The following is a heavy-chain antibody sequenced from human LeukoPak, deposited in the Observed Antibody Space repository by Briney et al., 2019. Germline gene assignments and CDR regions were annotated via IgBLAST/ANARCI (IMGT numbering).Heavy chain of an antibody. CDR3: AKDSLRERIVGSTTRGVNDY. D-gene: IGHD1-26*01. V-gene: IGHV3-30*02. Sequence: PGGSLRLSCAASGFVFSSYGMHWVRQAPGKGLERVAFIRYDGRNKYYADSVKGRFTISRDNSKNTLYLQMNSLRGEDTAVYYCAKDSLRERIVGSTTRGVNDYWGQGTLVTVSS. J-gene: IGHJ4*02. CDR1: GFVFSSYG. CDR2: IRYDGRNK.